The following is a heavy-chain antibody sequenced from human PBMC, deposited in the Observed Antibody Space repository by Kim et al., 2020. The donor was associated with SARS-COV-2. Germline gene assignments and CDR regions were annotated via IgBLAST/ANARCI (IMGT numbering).Heavy chain of an antibody. Sequence: SETLSLTCNVSGASIVKGGYSWTWIRQHPGKGLEWLGHIFYGGTTHFNSSLQSRMTVSLDTSKNQFSLELRSVTAADTAIYFCARGSSWNGFDFWGQRTL. V-gene: IGHV4-31*03. CDR1: GASIVKGGYS. CDR2: IFYGGTT. J-gene: IGHJ4*02. D-gene: IGHD6-13*01. CDR3: ARGSSWNGFDF.